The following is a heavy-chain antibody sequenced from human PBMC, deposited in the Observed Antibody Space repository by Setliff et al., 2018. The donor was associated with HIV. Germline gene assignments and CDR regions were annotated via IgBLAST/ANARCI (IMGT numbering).Heavy chain of an antibody. CDR3: ARDPGYTSGSTFHFDY. CDR1: GGSFSAYY. J-gene: IGHJ4*02. Sequence: PSETLSLTCAVYGGSFSAYYWSWIRQPPGKGLEWIGEIDHGGSTRYNPSLRSRITMSVDTSKNQFSLSLSSVTAADTAVYFCARDPGYTSGSTFHFDYWGQGTLVTVSS. V-gene: IGHV4-34*10. D-gene: IGHD5-18*01. CDR2: IDHGGST.